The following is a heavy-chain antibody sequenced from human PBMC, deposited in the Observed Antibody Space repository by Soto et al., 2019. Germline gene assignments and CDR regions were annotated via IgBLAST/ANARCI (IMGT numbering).Heavy chain of an antibody. J-gene: IGHJ4*02. CDR1: GFTFSDYY. CDR2: ISSYTSFT. D-gene: IGHD3-10*01. Sequence: GGSLRLSCAASGFTFSDYYMSWIRQAPGQGLEWVSYISSYTSFTNYADSVKGRFTISRDNAKNSLFLQMSSLRAEDTAVYYCARVAYGSVTYYPDYWGQGTLVTVSS. V-gene: IGHV3-11*06. CDR3: ARVAYGSVTYYPDY.